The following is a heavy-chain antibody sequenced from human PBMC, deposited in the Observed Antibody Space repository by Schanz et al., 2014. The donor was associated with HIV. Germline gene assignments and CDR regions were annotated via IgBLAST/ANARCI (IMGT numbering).Heavy chain of an antibody. V-gene: IGHV3-23*04. J-gene: IGHJ4*02. CDR3: AKLAVRSDYNGRDY. Sequence: EVQLVESGGRLVKPGESLTLSCITSGFTLNGYSMNWVRQAPGKGLEWVSAIIGDGGGSDIITFYADSVKGRFTISKDNSKNILYLQLNNLRVEDTATYFCAKLAVRSDYNGRDYWGQGTLVIVSS. CDR2: IIGDGGGSDIIT. D-gene: IGHD3-10*01. CDR1: GFTLNGYS.